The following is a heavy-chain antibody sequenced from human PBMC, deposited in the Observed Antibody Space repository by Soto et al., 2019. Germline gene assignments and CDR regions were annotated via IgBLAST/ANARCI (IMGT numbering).Heavy chain of an antibody. CDR1: GFTFSSYA. J-gene: IGHJ4*02. Sequence: GGSLRLSCAASGFTFSSYAMHWVRQAPGKGLEYVSAISSNGGSTYYPNSVKGRFTISRDNSKNTLYLQMGSLRAEERKVYNWARGQEYYLDNWGQGT. CDR2: ISSNGGST. CDR3: ARGQEYYLDN. V-gene: IGHV3-64*01.